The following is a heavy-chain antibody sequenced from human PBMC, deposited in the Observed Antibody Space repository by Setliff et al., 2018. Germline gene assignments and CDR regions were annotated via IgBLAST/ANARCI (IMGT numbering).Heavy chain of an antibody. Sequence: SETLSLTCTVSGGSVSSSGFFWGWIRQAPGKGLEWIGNIYDSGSSNYNASLKSRLIITRDTSKNQISLKLTSVTAADTAVYYCGRGFSRIEGWGNWFDPWGQGILVTVSS. D-gene: IGHD2-15*01. CDR2: IYDSGSS. CDR3: GRGFSRIEGWGNWFDP. J-gene: IGHJ5*02. V-gene: IGHV4-39*07. CDR1: GGSVSSSGFF.